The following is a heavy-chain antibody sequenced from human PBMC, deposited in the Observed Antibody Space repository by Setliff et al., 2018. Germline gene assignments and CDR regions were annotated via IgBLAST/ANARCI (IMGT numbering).Heavy chain of an antibody. D-gene: IGHD2-8*02. V-gene: IGHV4-59*08. J-gene: IGHJ4*02. CDR3: ARLSPYNTGPPFDY. CDR1: GGSISPYY. Sequence: SETLSLTCSVSGGSISPYYWIWIRQSPGKGLEWIGYIFYSGSARYNPSLESRVTISLDTSKNHFSLNLRSVTAADTAVYYCARLSPYNTGPPFDYWGQGTLVTVSS. CDR2: IFYSGSA.